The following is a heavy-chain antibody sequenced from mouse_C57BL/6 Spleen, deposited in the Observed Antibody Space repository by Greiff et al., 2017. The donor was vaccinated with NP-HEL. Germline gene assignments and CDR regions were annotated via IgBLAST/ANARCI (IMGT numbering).Heavy chain of an antibody. D-gene: IGHD1-1*01. CDR2: IDPEDGDT. V-gene: IGHV14-1*01. J-gene: IGHJ3*01. CDR3: TPHGSSSPWFAY. Sequence: EVKLVESGAELVRPGASVKLSCTASGFNITDYYMHWVKQRPEQGLEWIGRIDPEDGDTEYAPKFQGKATMTADTSSNTAYLQLSSLTSEDTAVYYCTPHGSSSPWFAYWGQGTLVTVSA. CDR1: GFNITDYY.